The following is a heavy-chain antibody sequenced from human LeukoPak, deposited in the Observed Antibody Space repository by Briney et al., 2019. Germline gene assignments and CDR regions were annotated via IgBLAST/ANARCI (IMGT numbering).Heavy chain of an antibody. J-gene: IGHJ4*02. CDR3: ARDPRTYSGYDWFDY. CDR1: GYTFTGYY. D-gene: IGHD5-12*01. CDR2: INANSGGT. V-gene: IGHV1-2*06. Sequence: GASVKVSCKASGYTFTGYYMHWVRQAPGQGLEWMGRINANSGGTNYAQKFQGRVTMTRDTSISTAYMELSRLRSDDTAVYYCARDPRTYSGYDWFDYWGQGTLVTVSS.